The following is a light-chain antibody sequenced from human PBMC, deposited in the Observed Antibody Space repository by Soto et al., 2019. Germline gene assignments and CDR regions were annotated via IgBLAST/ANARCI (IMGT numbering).Light chain of an antibody. CDR1: QSVSSN. CDR2: GAS. V-gene: IGKV3-15*01. Sequence: EIVMTQSPATLSLSPGERATLSCRASQSVSSNVAWYQQIPGQTPRLLIYGASTRATGIPVRFSGSGSGTEFTLTISRLQSEDLAVYYCQQRSNWPSITFGQGTRLEIK. CDR3: QQRSNWPSIT. J-gene: IGKJ5*01.